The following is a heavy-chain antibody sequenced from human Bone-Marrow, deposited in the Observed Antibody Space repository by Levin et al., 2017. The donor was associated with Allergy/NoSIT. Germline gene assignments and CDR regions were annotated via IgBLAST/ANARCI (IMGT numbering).Heavy chain of an antibody. D-gene: IGHD3-10*01. CDR3: TRDDSNSGSFNS. J-gene: IGHJ4*02. CDR2: IIPNLGVA. Sequence: SVKVSCKASGDTFSTLTVNWVRQAPGQGLEWMGRIIPNLGVANYAQKFQGRVTISADKSTSTAYMELSSLRSEDTAVYYCTRDDSNSGSFNSWGQGTLVTVSS. V-gene: IGHV1-69*04. CDR1: GDTFSTLT.